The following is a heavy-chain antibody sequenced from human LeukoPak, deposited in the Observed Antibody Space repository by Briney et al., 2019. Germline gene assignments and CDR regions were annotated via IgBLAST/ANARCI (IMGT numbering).Heavy chain of an antibody. CDR2: INPDSGGT. J-gene: IGHJ4*02. CDR3: ARDWGRSYYYFDY. D-gene: IGHD2-15*01. Sequence: GASVKVSFKASRYTFIGYYMHWVRQAPGQGLEWMGRINPDSGGTEYAQKFQGRVTMTRDTSISTAYMELNSLRSDDTAVYYCARDWGRSYYYFDYWGQGTLVTVSS. CDR1: RYTFIGYY. V-gene: IGHV1-2*06.